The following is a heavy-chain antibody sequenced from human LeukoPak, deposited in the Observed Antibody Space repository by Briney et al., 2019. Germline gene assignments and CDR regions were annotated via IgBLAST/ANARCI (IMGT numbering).Heavy chain of an antibody. CDR1: GGTFSSYA. D-gene: IGHD1-20*01. J-gene: IGHJ4*02. V-gene: IGHV1-69*05. CDR2: IIPIFGTA. CDR3: ARYSLTGTDLGFDY. Sequence: EASVKVSCKASGGTFSSYAISWVRQAPGQGLEWMGGIIPIFGTANYAQKFQGRVTITTDESTSTAYMELRSLRSDDTAVYYCARYSLTGTDLGFDYWGQGTLVTVSS.